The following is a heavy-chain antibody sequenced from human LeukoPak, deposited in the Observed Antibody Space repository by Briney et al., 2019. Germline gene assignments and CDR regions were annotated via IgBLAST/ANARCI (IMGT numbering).Heavy chain of an antibody. V-gene: IGHV3-23*01. CDR1: GFNFSSYS. CDR2: ISGAGSP. J-gene: IGHJ4*02. Sequence: GGSLRLSCAASGFNFSSYSISWVRQAPAKGLEWVSLISGAGSPYYADSVKGRFTISRDNSKNTLYLQMNSLRAEDTAVYYCAKEPRHCGGDCFSLLDCWGQGTLVTVS. CDR3: AKEPRHCGGDCFSLLDC. D-gene: IGHD2-21*02.